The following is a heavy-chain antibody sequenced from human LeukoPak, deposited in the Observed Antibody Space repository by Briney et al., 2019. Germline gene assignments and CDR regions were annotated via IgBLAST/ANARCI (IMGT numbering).Heavy chain of an antibody. Sequence: SETLSLTCTVSGGSINTNTYFWNCIRQSAGKRLVWIVQDYASEETDYNPSVRSRLSMSISTASNQISLTLRSVTAADTAVYFCARYVDPYDISPHDFDIWGKGTVVTVSS. J-gene: IGHJ3*02. CDR3: ARYVDPYDISPHDFDI. V-gene: IGHV4-61*09. D-gene: IGHD3-22*01. CDR1: GGSINTNTYF. CDR2: DYASEET.